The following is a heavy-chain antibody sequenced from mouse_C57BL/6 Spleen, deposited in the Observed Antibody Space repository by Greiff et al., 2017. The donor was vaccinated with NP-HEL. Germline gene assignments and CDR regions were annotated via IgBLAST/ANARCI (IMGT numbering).Heavy chain of an antibody. CDR1: GYSITSGYY. CDR3: ARDPVVARYFDV. Sequence: VQLQQSGPGLVKPSQSLSLTCSVTGYSITSGYYWNWIRQFPGNKLEWMGYISYDGSNNYNPSLKNRISITRDTSKNQFFLKLNSVTTEDTATYYCARDPVVARYFDVWGTGTTVTVSS. V-gene: IGHV3-6*01. CDR2: ISYDGSN. D-gene: IGHD1-1*01. J-gene: IGHJ1*03.